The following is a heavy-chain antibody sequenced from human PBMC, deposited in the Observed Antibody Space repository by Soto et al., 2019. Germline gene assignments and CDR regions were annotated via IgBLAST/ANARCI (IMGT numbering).Heavy chain of an antibody. Sequence: QLQLQESGPGLVKPSETLSLTCTVSSGSISSSSSYWGWIRQPPGNGLEWIGSIYYSGNTYYHPSLKSRVTISIDSSKTQFSLKLNSVTTADTAVYYCGAQVYGAKGYYFETWGQGTLVTVSS. CDR1: SGSISSSSSY. CDR2: IYYSGNT. V-gene: IGHV4-39*01. J-gene: IGHJ4*02. CDR3: GAQVYGAKGYYFET. D-gene: IGHD4-17*01.